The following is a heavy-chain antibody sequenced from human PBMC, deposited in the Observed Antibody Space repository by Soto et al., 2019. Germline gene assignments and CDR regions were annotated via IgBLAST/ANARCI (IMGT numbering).Heavy chain of an antibody. V-gene: IGHV3-15*07. CDR3: ATDRSAYKLQLRYNWFDP. J-gene: IGHJ5*02. D-gene: IGHD1-7*01. CDR1: GFTLSTAW. Sequence: GGSLRLSCAASGFTLSTAWMHWVRQAPGRGLECVGRIKSKTAGGTTDYAAPVRGRFSISRDDSKNMLYLDMNGLKTEDTAVYFCATDRSAYKLQLRYNWFDPWGQGTQVTVSS. CDR2: IKSKTAGGTT.